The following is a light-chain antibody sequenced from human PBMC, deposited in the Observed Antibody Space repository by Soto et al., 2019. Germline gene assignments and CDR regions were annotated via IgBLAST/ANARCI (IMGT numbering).Light chain of an antibody. CDR1: SSDVGGYNY. V-gene: IGLV2-11*01. CDR3: CSYAASNTFGV. J-gene: IGLJ3*02. CDR2: DVS. Sequence: QSALTQPRSVSGSPGQSVTISCTGTSSDVGGYNYVSWYQHHPGKAPKFMIYDVSKRPSGVPDRFSGSKSGNTASLTISGLQAEDEADYYCCSYAASNTFGVFGGGTKVTVL.